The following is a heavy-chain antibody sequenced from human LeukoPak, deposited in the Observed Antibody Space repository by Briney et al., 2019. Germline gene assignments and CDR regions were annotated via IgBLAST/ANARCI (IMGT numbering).Heavy chain of an antibody. CDR2: IYYSGSTYYSGST. D-gene: IGHD1-26*01. J-gene: IGHJ4*02. V-gene: IGHV4-39*07. CDR1: GASISSSNYY. Sequence: PSETLSLTCTVSGASISSSNYYWGWIRQPPGKGLEWIGNIYYSGSTYYSGSTYYNPSLRSRVTISVDTSKNQFSLNLSSVTAADTAVYYCASSVGLGYWGQGTLVTVSS. CDR3: ASSVGLGY.